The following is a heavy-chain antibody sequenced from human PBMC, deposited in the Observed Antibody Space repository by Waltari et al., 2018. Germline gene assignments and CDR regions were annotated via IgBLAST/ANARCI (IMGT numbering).Heavy chain of an antibody. CDR3: ARAQNAIVVVVAATPYGMDV. Sequence: QVQLVQSGAEVKKPGASVKVSCKASGYTFTSYGISWVRQAPGQGLEWMGWISAYNGNTNYAQKLQGRVTMTTDTSTSTAYMELRSLRSDDTAVYYCARAQNAIVVVVAATPYGMDVWGQGTTVTVSS. J-gene: IGHJ6*02. D-gene: IGHD2-15*01. V-gene: IGHV1-18*01. CDR1: GYTFTSYG. CDR2: ISAYNGNT.